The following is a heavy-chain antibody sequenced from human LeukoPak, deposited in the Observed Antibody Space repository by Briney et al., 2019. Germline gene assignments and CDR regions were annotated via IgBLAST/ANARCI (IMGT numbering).Heavy chain of an antibody. Sequence: ASVKVSCKASGGTFSSYAISWVRQAPGQGLEWMGGIVPIFGTANYAQKFQGRVTITADKSTSTAYMELSSLRSEDTAVYYCARASSSWFGNNWFDPWGQGTLVTVSS. CDR2: IVPIFGTA. CDR1: GGTFSSYA. V-gene: IGHV1-69*06. D-gene: IGHD6-13*01. J-gene: IGHJ5*02. CDR3: ARASSSWFGNNWFDP.